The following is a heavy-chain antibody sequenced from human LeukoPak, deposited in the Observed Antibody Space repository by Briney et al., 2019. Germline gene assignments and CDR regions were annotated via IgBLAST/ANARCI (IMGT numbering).Heavy chain of an antibody. D-gene: IGHD3-22*01. Sequence: ASVKVSCKASGYTFTSYGISWVRQAPGQGLEWMGWISAYNGNTNYAQKLQGRVTMTTDTTTSTAYMELRSLRSDDTAVYYCARELTYYYASSGYKYYYYYYMDVWGKGTAVTVSS. CDR2: ISAYNGNT. J-gene: IGHJ6*03. CDR1: GYTFTSYG. V-gene: IGHV1-18*01. CDR3: ARELTYYYASSGYKYYYYYYMDV.